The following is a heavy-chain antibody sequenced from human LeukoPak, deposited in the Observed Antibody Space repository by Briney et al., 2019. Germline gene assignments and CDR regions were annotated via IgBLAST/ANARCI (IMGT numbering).Heavy chain of an antibody. D-gene: IGHD3-9*01. Sequence: PSETLSLTCTVSGGSSSNYYWSWIRQSPGKGLEWIGYIDYSGSTNYNPSLKSRVTISVDTSKNQFSLKLSSVTAADTAIYYCARHRRYFDPRFDMDVWGQGTTVTVSS. V-gene: IGHV4-59*08. J-gene: IGHJ6*02. CDR1: GGSSSNYY. CDR2: IDYSGST. CDR3: ARHRRYFDPRFDMDV.